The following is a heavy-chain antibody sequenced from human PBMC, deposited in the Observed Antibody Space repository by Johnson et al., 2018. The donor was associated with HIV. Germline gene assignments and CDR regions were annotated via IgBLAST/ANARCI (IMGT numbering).Heavy chain of an antibody. CDR3: ASRTKYKSRPNYGSGSSAFDI. J-gene: IGHJ3*02. CDR1: GFMFSNYY. D-gene: IGHD3-10*01. Sequence: QEQLVESGGSLVKPGGSLRLSCAASGFMFSNYYMSWIRQAQGKGLECVSYISSGFATFHYADSVKGRFTISRDNAKNSLYLQRNSLRAEDTAVYYCASRTKYKSRPNYGSGSSAFDIWGQGTMVTVSS. CDR2: ISSGFATF. V-gene: IGHV3-11*04.